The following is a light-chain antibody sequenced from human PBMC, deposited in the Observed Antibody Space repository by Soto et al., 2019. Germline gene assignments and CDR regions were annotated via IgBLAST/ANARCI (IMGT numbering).Light chain of an antibody. CDR3: QHYGTSAL. V-gene: IGKV3-20*01. CDR2: AS. CDR1: QSVSDMY. Sequence: EIVLTQSPGTLSLSPGERATLSCRASQSVSDMYLAWYQQKPGQAPRLLLHASNRATGIPYWFSGSGSGTDFTLTISRLEPEDFGVYYCQHYGTSALFGPGTKVEIK. J-gene: IGKJ3*01.